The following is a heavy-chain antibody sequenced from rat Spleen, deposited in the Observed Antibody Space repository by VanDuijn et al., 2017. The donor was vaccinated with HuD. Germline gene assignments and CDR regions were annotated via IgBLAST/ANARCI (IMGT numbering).Heavy chain of an antibody. CDR2: ITDTGGST. J-gene: IGHJ3*01. Sequence: EVQLVESGGGLVQPGRSLKLSCVASGFSFNNYWMTWIRQAPGKGLEWVASITDTGGSTYYPDSLKGRFTFSRDNAKSTLYLQMDSVRSEDTATYYCTRPMALNWFAYWGQGTLVTVSS. D-gene: IGHD1-3*01. CDR1: GFSFNNYW. V-gene: IGHV5-31*01. CDR3: TRPMALNWFAY.